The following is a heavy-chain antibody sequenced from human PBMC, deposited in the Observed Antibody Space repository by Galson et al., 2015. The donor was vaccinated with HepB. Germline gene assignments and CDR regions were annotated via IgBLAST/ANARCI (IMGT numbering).Heavy chain of an antibody. Sequence: SLRLSCAASGFTFNNYALHWVRQAPGKGLEWVSVILYDGSKKFYADSVKGRFTISRDDSKKTLSLEMNSLRPEDTAVYYCARPIYGSGSLTCAYWGQGTLVTVSS. CDR2: ILYDGSKK. CDR3: ARPIYGSGSLTCAY. V-gene: IGHV3-30-3*01. CDR1: GFTFNNYA. D-gene: IGHD3-10*01. J-gene: IGHJ4*02.